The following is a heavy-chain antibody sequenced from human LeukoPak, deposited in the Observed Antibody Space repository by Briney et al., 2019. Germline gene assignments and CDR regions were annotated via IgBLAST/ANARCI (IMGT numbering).Heavy chain of an antibody. CDR2: ISGSGGST. CDR1: GSTFSSYA. Sequence: GGSLRLSCAASGSTFSSYAMSWVRQAPGKGLEWVSAISGSGGSTYYADSVKGRFTISRDNSKNTLYLQMNSLRAEDTAVYYCAKELRYFDWSSMDVWGKGTTVTVSS. V-gene: IGHV3-23*01. CDR3: AKELRYFDWSSMDV. D-gene: IGHD3-9*01. J-gene: IGHJ6*03.